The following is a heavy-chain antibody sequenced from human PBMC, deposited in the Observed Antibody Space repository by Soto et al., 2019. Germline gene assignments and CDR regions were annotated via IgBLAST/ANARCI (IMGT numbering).Heavy chain of an antibody. J-gene: IGHJ4*02. CDR3: ARDWRGYCSGGSCYGGFDH. Sequence: SETLSLTCTVSGGSISSGGYYWSWIRQHPGKGLEWIGYIYYSGSTYYNPSLKSRVTISVDTSKNQFSLKLSSVTAADTAVYYCARDWRGYCSGGSCYGGFDHWGQGALVTVSS. CDR1: GGSISSGGYY. D-gene: IGHD2-15*01. V-gene: IGHV4-31*03. CDR2: IYYSGST.